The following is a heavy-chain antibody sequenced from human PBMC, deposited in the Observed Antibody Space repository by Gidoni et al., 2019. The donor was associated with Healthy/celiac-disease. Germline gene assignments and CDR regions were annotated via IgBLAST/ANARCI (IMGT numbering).Heavy chain of an antibody. CDR2: RWYDGSNK. Sequence: QVQLVESGGGVVQPGRSLRLSCAASGFPFSSYGMHWVRQAPGKGLEWVAVRWYDGSNKYYADSVKGRFTISRDNSKNTLYLQMNSLRAEDTAVYYCARRRAHNIDYWGQGTLVTVSS. CDR1: GFPFSSYG. CDR3: ARRRAHNIDY. J-gene: IGHJ4*02. D-gene: IGHD1-1*01. V-gene: IGHV3-33*01.